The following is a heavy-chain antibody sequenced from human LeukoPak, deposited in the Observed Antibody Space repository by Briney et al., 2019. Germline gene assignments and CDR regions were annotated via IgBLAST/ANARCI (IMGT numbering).Heavy chain of an antibody. D-gene: IGHD2-15*01. CDR1: GYTFTDYY. V-gene: IGHV1-2*06. CDR3: ARVPRYCSGGSCYWVDY. J-gene: IGHJ4*02. CDR2: INPNSGGT. Sequence: ASVKVSCKASGYTFTDYYMHWVRQPPAQGLESMGRINPNSGGTNYAQKFQRRVTMTRDTSISTAYMELSRLRSDDTAVYYCARVPRYCSGGSCYWVDYWGQGTLVTVSS.